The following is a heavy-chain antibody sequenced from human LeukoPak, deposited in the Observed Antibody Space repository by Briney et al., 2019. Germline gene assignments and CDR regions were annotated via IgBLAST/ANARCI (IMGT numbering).Heavy chain of an antibody. Sequence: PGGSLRLSCAASGFTFSSYGMHWVRQAPGKGLKWVAVISYDGSNKYYADSVKGRFTISRDNSKNTLYLQMNSLRAEDTAVYYCAKDQGTTNPRGVPDYWGQGTLVTVSS. CDR3: AKDQGTTNPRGVPDY. D-gene: IGHD3-10*01. CDR2: ISYDGSNK. V-gene: IGHV3-30*18. CDR1: GFTFSSYG. J-gene: IGHJ4*02.